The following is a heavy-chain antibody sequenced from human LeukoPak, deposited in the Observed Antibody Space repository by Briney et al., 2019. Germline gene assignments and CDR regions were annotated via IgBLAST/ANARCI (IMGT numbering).Heavy chain of an antibody. CDR3: ARMGIVGATYSYSSMDV. V-gene: IGHV1-18*01. CDR1: GCTFTSYG. Sequence: ASVKVSCKASGCTFTSYGISWVRQAPGRGLEWMGWISAYNGNTNDAQKLQGRVTMTTDTSTSTAYMELRSLRSDDTAVYYCARMGIVGATYSYSSMDVWGKGTTVTVSS. CDR2: ISAYNGNT. J-gene: IGHJ6*03. D-gene: IGHD1-26*01.